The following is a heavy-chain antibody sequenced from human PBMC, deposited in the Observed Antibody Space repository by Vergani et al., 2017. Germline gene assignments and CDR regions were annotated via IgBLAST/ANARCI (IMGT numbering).Heavy chain of an antibody. J-gene: IGHJ4*02. CDR2: IIPILGIA. D-gene: IGHD6-6*01. V-gene: IGHV1-69*02. CDR1: GGTFSSYT. CDR3: AITGAARPDDY. Sequence: QVQLVQSGAEVKKPGSSVKVSCKASGGTFSSYTISWVRQAPGQGLEWMGRIIPILGIANYAQKFQGRVTITADKSTSTAYMELSSLISEDTAVYYCAITGAARPDDYWGQGTLVTVSS.